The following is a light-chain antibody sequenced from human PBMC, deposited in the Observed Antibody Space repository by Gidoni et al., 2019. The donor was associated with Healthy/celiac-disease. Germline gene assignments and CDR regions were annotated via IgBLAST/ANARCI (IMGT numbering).Light chain of an antibody. CDR2: WAS. Sequence: DIELTHSPDTMAVPLGERATINCKSSQSVLYSSNNKNYLAWYQQKPGQPPKLLIYWASTRESGVPDRFSGSGSGTDFTLTISSLQAEDVAVYYCQQYYSTPRTFGQGTKLEIK. CDR1: QSVLYSSNNKNY. CDR3: QQYYSTPRT. V-gene: IGKV4-1*01. J-gene: IGKJ2*01.